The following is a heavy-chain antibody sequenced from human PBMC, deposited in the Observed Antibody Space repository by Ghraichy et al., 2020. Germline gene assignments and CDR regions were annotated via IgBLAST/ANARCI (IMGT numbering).Heavy chain of an antibody. Sequence: SQTLSLTCAISGDSFTSNSAAWNWIRQSPSRDLEWLGRTYYRSKWYNDYAVSVKSRITINPDTSKNQFSLQLNSVTPEDTAVYYCARHRYSSGWTTWFDPSGQGTLVTVPS. CDR2: TYYRSKWYN. V-gene: IGHV6-1*01. D-gene: IGHD6-19*01. J-gene: IGHJ5*02. CDR3: ARHRYSSGWTTWFDP. CDR1: GDSFTSNSAA.